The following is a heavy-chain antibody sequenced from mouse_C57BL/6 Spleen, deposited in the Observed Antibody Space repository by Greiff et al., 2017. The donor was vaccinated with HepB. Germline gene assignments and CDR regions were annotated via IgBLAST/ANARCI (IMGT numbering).Heavy chain of an antibody. CDR2: IYPGSGST. J-gene: IGHJ4*01. Sequence: QQRPGQGLEWIGDIYPGSGSTNYNEKFKSKATLTVDTSSSTAYMQLSSLTSEDSAVYYCARSVVAKDYAMDYWGQGTSVTVSS. V-gene: IGHV1-55*01. D-gene: IGHD1-1*01. CDR3: ARSVVAKDYAMDY.